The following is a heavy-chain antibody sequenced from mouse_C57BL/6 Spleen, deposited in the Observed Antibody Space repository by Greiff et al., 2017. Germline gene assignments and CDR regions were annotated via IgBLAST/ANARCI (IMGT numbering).Heavy chain of an antibody. Sequence: QVQLQQPGAELVKPGASVKLSCKASGYTFTSYWMHWVKQRPGQGLEWIGMIHPNSGSTNYNEKFKSKATLTVAKSSSTAYMQLSSLTSEDSAVYYCAGTTVVAEGYYFDYWGQGTTLTVSS. CDR3: AGTTVVAEGYYFDY. V-gene: IGHV1-64*01. D-gene: IGHD1-1*01. CDR2: IHPNSGST. J-gene: IGHJ2*01. CDR1: GYTFTSYW.